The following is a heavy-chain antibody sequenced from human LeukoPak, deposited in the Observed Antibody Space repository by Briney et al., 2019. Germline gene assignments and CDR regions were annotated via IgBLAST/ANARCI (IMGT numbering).Heavy chain of an antibody. V-gene: IGHV4-30-4*08. Sequence: SQSLSLTCTVSGGSISSGDYYWSWIRQPPGKGLEWIGYIYYSGSTYYNPSLKSRVTISVDTSKNQFSLKLSSVTAADTAVYYCARVPAALNWFDPWGQGTLVTVSS. D-gene: IGHD2-2*01. CDR2: IYYSGST. CDR1: GGSISSGDYY. CDR3: ARVPAALNWFDP. J-gene: IGHJ5*02.